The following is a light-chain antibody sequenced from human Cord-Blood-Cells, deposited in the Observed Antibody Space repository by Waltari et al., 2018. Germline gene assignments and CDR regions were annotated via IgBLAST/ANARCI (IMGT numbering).Light chain of an antibody. CDR3: CSYAGSSAFAV. Sequence: QSALTQPASVSGSPGQSITISCTGTSSDVGSYNLVSWYQQHPGNAPKLMIYEVSKRPSGVSNRFSGSKSCNTASLTISGLQAEDEADYYCCSYAGSSAFAVFGGGTKLTVL. CDR2: EVS. V-gene: IGLV2-23*02. J-gene: IGLJ3*02. CDR1: SSDVGSYNL.